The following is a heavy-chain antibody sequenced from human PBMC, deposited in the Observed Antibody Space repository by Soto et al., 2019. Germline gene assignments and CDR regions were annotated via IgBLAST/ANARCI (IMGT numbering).Heavy chain of an antibody. V-gene: IGHV1-69*13. CDR3: ARGVRNIVVVPAARGWFDP. D-gene: IGHD2-2*01. CDR1: GGTFSSYA. J-gene: IGHJ5*02. Sequence: SVKVSCKASGGTFSSYAISWVRQAPGQGPEWMGGIIPIFGTANYAQKFQGRVTITADESTSTAYMELSSLRSEDTAVYYCARGVRNIVVVPAARGWFDPWGQGTLVTVSS. CDR2: IIPIFGTA.